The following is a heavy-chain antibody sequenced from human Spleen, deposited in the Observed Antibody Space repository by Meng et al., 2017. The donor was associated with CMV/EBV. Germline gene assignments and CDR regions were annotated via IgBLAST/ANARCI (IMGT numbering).Heavy chain of an antibody. CDR3: ASMDYDFWSGVNWFDP. CDR2: IYYSGST. J-gene: IGHJ5*02. CDR1: GGSVSSGSYY. V-gene: IGHV4-39*01. Sequence: GSLRLSCTVSGGSVSSGSYYWGWIRQPPGKGLEWIGSIYYSGSTYYNPSLKSRVTISVDTSKNQFSLKLSSVTAADTAVYYCASMDYDFWSGVNWFDPWGQGTLVTVSS. D-gene: IGHD3-3*01.